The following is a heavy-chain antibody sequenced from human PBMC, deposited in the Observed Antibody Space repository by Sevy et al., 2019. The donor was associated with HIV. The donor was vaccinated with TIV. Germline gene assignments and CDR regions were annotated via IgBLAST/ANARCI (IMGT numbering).Heavy chain of an antibody. J-gene: IGHJ3*02. Sequence: ASVKVSCKASGYTFTGHYMHWVRRAPGQGLEWMGWINPNSGGTNYAQKVQGRVTMTRDTSISTAYMELSRLRSDDTAVYYCARARPSVLRFLEWLPYDAFDIWGQGTMVTVSS. D-gene: IGHD3-3*01. V-gene: IGHV1-2*02. CDR3: ARARPSVLRFLEWLPYDAFDI. CDR2: INPNSGGT. CDR1: GYTFTGHY.